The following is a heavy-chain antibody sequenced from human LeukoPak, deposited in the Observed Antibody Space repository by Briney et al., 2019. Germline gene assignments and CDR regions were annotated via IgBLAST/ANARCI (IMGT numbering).Heavy chain of an antibody. CDR3: AKDWGYTTMVSYYFDY. V-gene: IGHV3-33*06. Sequence: GGSLRHFCAASGFTLRGYGMLWLRQAPAKGLAWVAVIWYDGNNKYYAASVKGRFTISRDNSKNTLYLQMNSLRAEDTAVYYCAKDWGYTTMVSYYFDYWGQGALVTVSS. CDR2: IWYDGNNK. J-gene: IGHJ4*02. D-gene: IGHD5-18*01. CDR1: GFTLRGYG.